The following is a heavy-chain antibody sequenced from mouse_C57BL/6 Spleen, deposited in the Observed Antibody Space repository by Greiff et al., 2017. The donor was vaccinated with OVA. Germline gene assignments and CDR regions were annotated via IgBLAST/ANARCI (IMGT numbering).Heavy chain of an antibody. J-gene: IGHJ2*01. Sequence: QVQLQQSGAELVRPGTSVKVSCKASGYAFTNYLIEWVKQRPGQGLEWIGVINPGSGGPNYNEKFKGKATLTADKSSSTAYMQLSSLTSEDSAVDFDARLFGGYPLDYWGQGTTLTVSS. D-gene: IGHD1-1*02. CDR1: GYAFTNYL. V-gene: IGHV1-54*01. CDR3: ARLFGGYPLDY. CDR2: INPGSGGP.